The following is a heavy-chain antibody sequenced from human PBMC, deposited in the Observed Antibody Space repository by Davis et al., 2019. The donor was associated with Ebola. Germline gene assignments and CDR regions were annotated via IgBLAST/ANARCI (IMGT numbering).Heavy chain of an antibody. D-gene: IGHD4-17*01. V-gene: IGHV3-74*01. CDR3: AKNLYYGDSDY. J-gene: IGHJ4*02. CDR1: GFTFSNKW. Sequence: HTGGSLRLSCAVSGFTFSNKWMHWFRQAPGKGLVWVSLINVDGSITGYADSVKGRFTISRDNAKNTLSLQMTALTAEGTAVYYCAKNLYYGDSDYWGQGVLVSVSS. CDR2: INVDGSIT.